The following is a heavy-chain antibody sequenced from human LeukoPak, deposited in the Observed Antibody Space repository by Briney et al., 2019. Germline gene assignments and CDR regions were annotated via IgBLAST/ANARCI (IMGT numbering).Heavy chain of an antibody. D-gene: IGHD2-2*01. CDR1: GFTFCSYA. CDR2: ISYDGGNK. J-gene: IGHJ4*02. V-gene: IGHV3-30-3*01. Sequence: PGGSLRLSCAASGFTFCSYAMNWVRQAPGQGLEWVAVISYDGGNKYYADSVKGRFTISRGNSKNTLYLQMNSLRAEDTAVYYCARDLRTVPNYWGQGTLVTVSS. CDR3: ARDLRTVPNY.